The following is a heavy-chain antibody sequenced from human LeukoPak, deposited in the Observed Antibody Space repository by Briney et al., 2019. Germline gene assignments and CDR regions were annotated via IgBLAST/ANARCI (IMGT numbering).Heavy chain of an antibody. J-gene: IGHJ4*02. CDR2: ISYDGSNK. V-gene: IGHV3-30-3*01. Sequence: GGSLRLSCAASGFTFSSHAMHWVRQAPGKGLEWVALISYDGSNKYYADSVKGRFTISRDNSRNTLYLQMNSLIAEDTAVYYCARDRQGGNLGDFDFWGQGTLVIVSS. D-gene: IGHD3-16*01. CDR1: GFTFSSHA. CDR3: ARDRQGGNLGDFDF.